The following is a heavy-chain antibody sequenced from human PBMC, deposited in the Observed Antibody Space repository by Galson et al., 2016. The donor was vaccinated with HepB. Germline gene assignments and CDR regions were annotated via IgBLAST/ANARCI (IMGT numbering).Heavy chain of an antibody. Sequence: SLRLSCAASGFSFSAYAIHWVRQAPGEGLEWVAVLSFDGSKEVYADSVKGRFTISRDNSKSTLYLQMSSLRVEDTALYYCVADHGGLDCFDFWGQGTLVTVSS. J-gene: IGHJ4*02. CDR2: LSFDGSKE. D-gene: IGHD3/OR15-3a*01. CDR1: GFSFSAYA. V-gene: IGHV3-30*03. CDR3: VADHGGLDCFDF.